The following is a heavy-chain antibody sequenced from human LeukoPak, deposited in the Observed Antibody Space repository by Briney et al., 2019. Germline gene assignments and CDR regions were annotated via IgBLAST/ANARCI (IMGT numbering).Heavy chain of an antibody. CDR1: GYTFTGYY. J-gene: IGHJ2*01. Sequence: ASVKVSCKASGYTFTGYYMHWVRQAPGQGLEWMGIINPSGGSTSYAQKFQGRVTMTRDTSTSTVYMELSSLRSEDTAVYYCARDQVAVTPDDWYFDLWGRGTLVTVSS. CDR2: INPSGGST. V-gene: IGHV1-46*01. D-gene: IGHD2-15*01. CDR3: ARDQVAVTPDDWYFDL.